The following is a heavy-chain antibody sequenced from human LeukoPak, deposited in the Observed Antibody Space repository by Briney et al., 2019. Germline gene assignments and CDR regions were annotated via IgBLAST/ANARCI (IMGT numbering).Heavy chain of an antibody. Sequence: GGSLRLSCVASGFTFSSYAMHWVRQTPGKGLEYVSGINSNGGSTHYANSVKGRFTISRDNSKHTLYLQMGSLRSEDTAVYYCATEGKMVRGVYTDYWGQGTLVTVSS. CDR1: GFTFSSYA. V-gene: IGHV3-64*01. CDR2: INSNGGST. J-gene: IGHJ4*02. CDR3: ATEGKMVRGVYTDY. D-gene: IGHD3-10*01.